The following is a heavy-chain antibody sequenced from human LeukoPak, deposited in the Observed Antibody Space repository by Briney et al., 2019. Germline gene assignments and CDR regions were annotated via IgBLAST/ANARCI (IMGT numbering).Heavy chain of an antibody. Sequence: WGSLRRSCAAAGFSSSTYAMIWLRHGQGKGREGVSAIRGRGASTYAPDSVEGLSTTTSDNSKTTLYVQMNRLRDEDTAVYYCAEVGGDTAMVTLIDYWGQGTLVTVSS. J-gene: IGHJ4*02. CDR2: IRGRGAST. D-gene: IGHD5-18*01. CDR3: AEVGGDTAMVTLIDY. CDR1: GFSSSTYA. V-gene: IGHV3-23*01.